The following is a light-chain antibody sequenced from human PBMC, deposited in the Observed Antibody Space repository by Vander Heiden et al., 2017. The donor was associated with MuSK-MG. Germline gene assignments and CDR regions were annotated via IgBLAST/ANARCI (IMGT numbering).Light chain of an antibody. J-gene: IGLJ3*02. Sequence: QSVLTQPPSVSAAPGQSVTISCTGSSYNIGAGYAVYWYQRTPGTAPKVLIYGNNNRPPGVPDRCSGSKSGTSAAVAITGLQAEEEADYYCQSVDRSRSGSVFGGGTKLTVL. CDR2: GNN. CDR1: SYNIGAGYA. CDR3: QSVDRSRSGSV. V-gene: IGLV1-40*01.